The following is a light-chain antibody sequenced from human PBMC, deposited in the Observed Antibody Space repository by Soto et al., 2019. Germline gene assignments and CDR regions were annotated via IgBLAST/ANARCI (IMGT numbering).Light chain of an antibody. CDR2: INRDGSP. CDR3: QTWDTVVV. CDR1: SGHIDYG. V-gene: IGLV4-69*01. Sequence: QPVLTQSPSASASLGASVKLTCTLSSGHIDYGIAWHQQQPDKGPRYLMKINRDGSPNKGDGIPDRFSGSSSGAERYLTIASLQSDDEADYYCQTWDTVVVFGGGTKLTVL. J-gene: IGLJ2*01.